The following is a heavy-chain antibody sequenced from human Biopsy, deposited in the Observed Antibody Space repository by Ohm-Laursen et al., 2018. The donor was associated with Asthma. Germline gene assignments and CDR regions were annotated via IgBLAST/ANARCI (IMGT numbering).Heavy chain of an antibody. CDR3: ARDGVVPDAMYYHYYYGLDV. CDR2: INGKSNSI. D-gene: IGHD2-2*01. CDR1: GFTFGDYY. J-gene: IGHJ6*02. V-gene: IGHV3-11*04. Sequence: SLRLSCAASGFTFGDYYMSWIRQAPGKGLEWISYINGKSNSIEYADSVKGRFTISRDNAKNTLYLQMNSLRVEDTAVYYCARDGVVPDAMYYHYYYGLDVWGQGTTVTVSS.